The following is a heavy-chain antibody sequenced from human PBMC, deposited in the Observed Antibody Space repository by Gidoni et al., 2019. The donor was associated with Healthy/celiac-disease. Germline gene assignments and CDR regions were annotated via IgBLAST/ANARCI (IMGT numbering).Heavy chain of an antibody. CDR3: ARDRGVVVANWFDP. CDR2: INPNSGGT. V-gene: IGHV1-2*02. Sequence: QVQLAQSGAEVKKPGASVKVSCKDPGYTFTGYYMHWARQAPGQGLEWMGWINPNSGGTNYAQKLQGRVTMTRDTSISTAYMELSRLRSDDTAVYYCARDRGVVVANWFDPWGQGTLVTVSS. D-gene: IGHD2-15*01. J-gene: IGHJ5*02. CDR1: GYTFTGYY.